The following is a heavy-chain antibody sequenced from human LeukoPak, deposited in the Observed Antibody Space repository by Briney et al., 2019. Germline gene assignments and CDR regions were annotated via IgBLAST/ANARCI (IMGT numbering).Heavy chain of an antibody. CDR2: IYSDNT. CDR3: ARALYGSGSFLYFDY. J-gene: IGHJ4*02. D-gene: IGHD3-10*01. Sequence: ETLSLTCTVSGGSISNYYWSWIRQPPGKGLEWVSFIYSDNTHYSDSVKGRFTISRDNSKNTLYLQMNSLRAEDTAVYYCARALYGSGSFLYFDYWGQGTLVTVSS. V-gene: IGHV3-53*01. CDR1: GGSISNYY.